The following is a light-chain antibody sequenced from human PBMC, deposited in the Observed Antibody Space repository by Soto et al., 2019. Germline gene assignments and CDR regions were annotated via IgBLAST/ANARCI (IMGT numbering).Light chain of an antibody. CDR3: QKYGSSPWT. CDR1: QSVSSSY. Sequence: EIVLTQSPGTLSLSPGERATLSCRASQSVSSSYLAWYQQKPGQAPRLLIYGASIRATGIPDRFSGSGSGTDFTLTISRLEPEEFAVYYCQKYGSSPWTFGQGNKVEIK. V-gene: IGKV3-20*01. J-gene: IGKJ1*01. CDR2: GAS.